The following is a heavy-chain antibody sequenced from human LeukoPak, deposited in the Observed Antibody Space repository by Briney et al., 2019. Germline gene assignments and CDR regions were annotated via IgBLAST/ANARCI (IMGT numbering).Heavy chain of an antibody. D-gene: IGHD5-18*01. Sequence: QPGGSLRLSCAASGFTFSSYWMSWVRQAPGKGLEWVANIKQDGSEKYYVDSVKGRFTISRDNAKNSLYLQMNSLRAEDTAVYYCARAALQLWPPRPDYYYYYGMDVWGQGTTVTVSS. CDR1: GFTFSSYW. CDR3: ARAALQLWPPRPDYYYYYGMDV. V-gene: IGHV3-7*01. CDR2: IKQDGSEK. J-gene: IGHJ6*02.